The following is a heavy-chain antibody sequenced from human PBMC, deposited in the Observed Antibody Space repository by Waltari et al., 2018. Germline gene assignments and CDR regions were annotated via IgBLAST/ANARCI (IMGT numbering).Heavy chain of an antibody. CDR1: GFTFSSYA. J-gene: IGHJ4*02. CDR3: AKDRPPYSYYDFWSGSPSEFDY. D-gene: IGHD3-3*01. Sequence: EVQLLESGGGLVQPGGSLRLSCAASGFTFSSYAMSWVRQAPGKGLGWVSAMSGSGGSTSYADSVKGRFTIPRDNSKNTLYLQMNSLRAEDTAVYYCAKDRPPYSYYDFWSGSPSEFDYWGQGTLVTVSS. V-gene: IGHV3-23*01. CDR2: MSGSGGST.